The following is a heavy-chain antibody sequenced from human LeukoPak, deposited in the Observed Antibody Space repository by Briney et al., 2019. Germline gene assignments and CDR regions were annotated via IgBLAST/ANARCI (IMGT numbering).Heavy chain of an antibody. CDR1: GDSVSSNSAA. V-gene: IGHV6-1*01. CDR2: TYYRSKWYN. CDR3: ARADCSSTSCNRGYYYYYMDV. J-gene: IGHJ6*03. D-gene: IGHD2-2*01. Sequence: SQTLSLTCAISGDSVSSNSAAWNWIRQSPSRGLEWLGRTYYRSKWYNDYAVSVKSRITINPDTSKNQFSLQLNSVTPEDTAVYYCARADCSSTSCNRGYYYYYMDVWGKGTTVTVSS.